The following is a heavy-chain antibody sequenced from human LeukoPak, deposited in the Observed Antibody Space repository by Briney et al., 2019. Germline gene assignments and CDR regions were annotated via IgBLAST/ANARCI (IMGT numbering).Heavy chain of an antibody. D-gene: IGHD6-19*01. Sequence: GESLRISCKGSGYSFTSYRISWVRQMPGKGLEWMGRIDPSDSYTNYSPSFQGHVTISADKSISTAYLQWSSLKASDTAMYYCARQSGIAVAGSFVDAFDIWGQGTMVTVSS. J-gene: IGHJ3*02. CDR3: ARQSGIAVAGSFVDAFDI. CDR2: IDPSDSYT. V-gene: IGHV5-10-1*01. CDR1: GYSFTSYR.